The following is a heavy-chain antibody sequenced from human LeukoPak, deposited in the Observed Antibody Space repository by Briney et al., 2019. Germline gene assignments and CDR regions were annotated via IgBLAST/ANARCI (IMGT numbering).Heavy chain of an antibody. Sequence: ASVKVSCKASGGSFTSYAISWVRQAPGQGREGMGGIIPIFGTANYAQKFQGRVTITADESTSTAYMELSSLRSEDTAVYYCARQAWGVKGSGYYYFDYWGQGTLVTVSS. CDR2: IIPIFGTA. CDR3: ARQAWGVKGSGYYYFDY. V-gene: IGHV1-69*01. J-gene: IGHJ4*02. D-gene: IGHD3-3*01. CDR1: GGSFTSYA.